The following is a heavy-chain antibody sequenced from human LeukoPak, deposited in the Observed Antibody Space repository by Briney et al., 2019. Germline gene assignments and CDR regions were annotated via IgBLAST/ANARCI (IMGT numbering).Heavy chain of an antibody. V-gene: IGHV4-59*01. CDR1: GSSISGYY. CDR3: ARQYYSASGSSHVGAYDF. J-gene: IGHJ4*02. D-gene: IGHD3-10*01. Sequence: SETLSLTCTVSGSSISGYYWSWIRQPPGKGLEWIGYIYYRGSTNYNPSLKSRVTISVDTSKNQFSLKLSSVTAADTAIYYCARQYYSASGSSHVGAYDFWGQGTLVTVSP. CDR2: IYYRGST.